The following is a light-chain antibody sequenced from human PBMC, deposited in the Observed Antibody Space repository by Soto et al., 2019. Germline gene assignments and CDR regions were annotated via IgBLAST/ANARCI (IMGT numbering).Light chain of an antibody. CDR2: AAS. CDR3: QQSYSTPS. J-gene: IGKJ4*01. V-gene: IGKV1-39*01. Sequence: DIQMTQSPSSLSASVGDRVTITCRASQSISSYLNWYRQKPGKAPKLLIYAASSLQSGVPSRFSGSGSGTDFTLTSSSLQPEDFATYYCQQSYSTPSFGGGTKVDIK. CDR1: QSISSY.